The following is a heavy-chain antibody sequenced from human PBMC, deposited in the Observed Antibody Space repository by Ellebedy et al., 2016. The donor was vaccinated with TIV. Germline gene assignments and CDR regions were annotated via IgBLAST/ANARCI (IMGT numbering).Heavy chain of an antibody. D-gene: IGHD2-8*02. Sequence: GESLKISCAASGFIFSDYAMSWVRQAPGKGLVRVSRINSDGSDTAYADSVRGRFTISRDNAKNTLYLQMNSLRAEDTAVYYCAAVQYWEAVFDMWGQGTMVTVSS. CDR1: GFIFSDYA. CDR2: INSDGSDT. J-gene: IGHJ3*02. V-gene: IGHV3-74*01. CDR3: AAVQYWEAVFDM.